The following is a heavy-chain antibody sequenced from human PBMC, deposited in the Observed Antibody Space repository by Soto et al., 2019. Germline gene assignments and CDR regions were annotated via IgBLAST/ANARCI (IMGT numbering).Heavy chain of an antibody. CDR1: GFTFSSYA. CDR3: AREWYYYDTSGYSRSGFDY. V-gene: IGHV3-30-3*01. J-gene: IGHJ4*02. Sequence: GGSLRLSCAASGFTFSSYAMHWVRQAPGKGLEWVAVISYDGSNKYYADSVKGRFTISRDNSKNTLFLQMNSLRAEDTAVYYCAREWYYYDTSGYSRSGFDYWGQGTLVTVSS. CDR2: ISYDGSNK. D-gene: IGHD3-22*01.